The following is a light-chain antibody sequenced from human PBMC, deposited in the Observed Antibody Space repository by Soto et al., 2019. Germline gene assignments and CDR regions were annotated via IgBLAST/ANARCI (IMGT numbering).Light chain of an antibody. CDR2: EVS. J-gene: IGLJ2*01. CDR3: SSYAGSNNPVV. CDR1: SSDVGGYNY. Sequence: QSVLTQPPSASGSPGQSVTISCTGTSSDVGGYNYVSWYQQHPGKAPKLVIYEVSTRPSGVPDRFSGSKSGNTASLTVSGLQAEDEADYYCSSYAGSNNPVVFGGGTKLTVL. V-gene: IGLV2-8*01.